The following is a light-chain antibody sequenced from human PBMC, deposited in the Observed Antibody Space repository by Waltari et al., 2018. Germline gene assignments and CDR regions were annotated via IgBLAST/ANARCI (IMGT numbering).Light chain of an antibody. CDR3: QHYVRLPAT. J-gene: IGKJ1*01. Sequence: EIVLTQSPGTLSLSPGERATLSCRASQSVSRTLAWYQQKPGQAPRLLIYGASIRATGIPDRFSGSGSGTDFSLTSSRLEPEDFAVYYCQHYVRLPATFGQGTKVEIK. CDR2: GAS. V-gene: IGKV3-20*01. CDR1: QSVSRT.